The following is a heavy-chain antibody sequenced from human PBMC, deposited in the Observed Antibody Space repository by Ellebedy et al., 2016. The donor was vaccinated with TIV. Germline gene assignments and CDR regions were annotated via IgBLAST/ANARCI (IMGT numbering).Heavy chain of an antibody. J-gene: IGHJ3*02. CDR3: AALIHYYDRWAFDI. CDR2: INPSGGST. Sequence: ASVKVSCKASGGTFSSYAISWVRQAPGQGLEWMGIINPSGGSTSYAQKFQGRVTMTRDTSTSTVYMELSSLRSEDTAVYYCAALIHYYDRWAFDIWGQGTMVTVSS. CDR1: GGTFSSYA. D-gene: IGHD3-22*01. V-gene: IGHV1-46*01.